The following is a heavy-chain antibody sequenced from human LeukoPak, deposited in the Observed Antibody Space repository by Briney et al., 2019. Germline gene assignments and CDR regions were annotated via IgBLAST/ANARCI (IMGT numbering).Heavy chain of an antibody. J-gene: IGHJ4*02. V-gene: IGHV3-48*04. Sequence: GGSLRLSCAASGFTFSTYSMNWVRQAPGKGLEWVSFISSGSSIINYVDSVRGRFTISRDNAKNSLYLQMNSLRAEDTAVYYCARDIGGSDTAIDYWGQGTLVTVSS. CDR2: ISSGSSII. CDR3: ARDIGGSDTAIDY. D-gene: IGHD1-26*01. CDR1: GFTFSTYS.